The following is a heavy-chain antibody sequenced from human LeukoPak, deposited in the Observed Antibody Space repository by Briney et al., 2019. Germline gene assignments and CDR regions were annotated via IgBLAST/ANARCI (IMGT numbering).Heavy chain of an antibody. CDR3: AKRTGTGAGFDY. Sequence: GGSLRLSCAASGFTFSSYEMNWVRQAPGKGLEWVSYISSSGSTIYYADSVKGRFTISRDNSRNTVYLHMNSLRVEDTAVFYCAKRTGTGAGFDYWGQGTLVTVSS. D-gene: IGHD1-14*01. CDR1: GFTFSSYE. V-gene: IGHV3-48*03. J-gene: IGHJ4*02. CDR2: ISSSGSTI.